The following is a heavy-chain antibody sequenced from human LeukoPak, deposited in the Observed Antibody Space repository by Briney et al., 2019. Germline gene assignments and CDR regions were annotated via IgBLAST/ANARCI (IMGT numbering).Heavy chain of an antibody. Sequence: GGSLRLSCAASGFSFSNYAMSWVRQAPGEGLEWVSVITNSGDDAHHADSVKGRFTISRDNSKNTLYLQMNSLRAEDTAVYYCAKPASSGWTQFDYWGQGTLVTVSS. D-gene: IGHD6-19*01. CDR3: AKPASSGWTQFDY. V-gene: IGHV3-23*01. CDR2: ITNSGDDA. CDR1: GFSFSNYA. J-gene: IGHJ4*02.